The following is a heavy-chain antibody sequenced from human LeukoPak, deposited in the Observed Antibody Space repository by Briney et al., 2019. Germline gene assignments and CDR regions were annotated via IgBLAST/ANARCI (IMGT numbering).Heavy chain of an antibody. CDR1: GGSISSFF. CDR2: VHSSGST. D-gene: IGHD3-9*01. V-gene: IGHV4-59*01. J-gene: IGHJ4*02. CDR3: ARLAPGNYDILTGDPKVVFDY. Sequence: SETLSLTCTVSGGSISSFFWSWIRQPPGKGLEWIGYVHSSGSTKYNPSLKSRLTISVDMSKNQFSLKLRSVSVADTAVYYCARLAPGNYDILTGDPKVVFDYWGQGALVTVSS.